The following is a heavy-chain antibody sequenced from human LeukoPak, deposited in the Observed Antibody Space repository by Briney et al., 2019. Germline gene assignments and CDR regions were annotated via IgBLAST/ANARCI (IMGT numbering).Heavy chain of an antibody. J-gene: IGHJ4*02. Sequence: SETLSLTCAVYGGSFSGYYWSWIRQPPGKGLEWIGEINHSGSTNYNPSLKSRVTISVDTSKNQFSLKLSSVTAADTAVYYCATGLNPVTALDYWGQGTPVTVSS. CDR3: ATGLNPVTALDY. CDR1: GGSFSGYY. CDR2: INHSGST. D-gene: IGHD4-17*01. V-gene: IGHV4-34*01.